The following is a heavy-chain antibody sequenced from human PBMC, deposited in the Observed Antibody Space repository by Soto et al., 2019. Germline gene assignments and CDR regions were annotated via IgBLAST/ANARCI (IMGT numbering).Heavy chain of an antibody. Sequence: PGETLKISCKGSGYSFTSYWISWVRQMPGKGLEWMGRIDPSDSYTNYSPSFQGHVTISADKSISTAYLQWSSLKASDTAMYYCARRTAAGTFVDYWGQGTLVTVSS. D-gene: IGHD6-13*01. J-gene: IGHJ4*02. CDR2: IDPSDSYT. V-gene: IGHV5-10-1*01. CDR3: ARRTAAGTFVDY. CDR1: GYSFTSYW.